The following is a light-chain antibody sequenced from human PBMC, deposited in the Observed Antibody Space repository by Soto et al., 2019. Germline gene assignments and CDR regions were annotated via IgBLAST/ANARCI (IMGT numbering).Light chain of an antibody. Sequence: QMTQSPSSLSASVGEKIIITCRASRDVGSDVSWYQQKPGQAPKLLIYAASNLYTGVPSRFSGSRSGTEFTLTISSLQPEDFATYYCQQANSFPPTFGQGTKVEIK. V-gene: IGKV1-17*01. CDR3: QQANSFPPT. J-gene: IGKJ1*01. CDR1: RDVGSD. CDR2: AAS.